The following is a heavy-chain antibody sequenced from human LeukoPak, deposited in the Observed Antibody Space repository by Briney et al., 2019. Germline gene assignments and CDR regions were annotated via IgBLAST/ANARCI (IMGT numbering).Heavy chain of an antibody. V-gene: IGHV3-7*01. D-gene: IGHD1-26*01. CDR3: GRTAARMGATLFDY. Sequence: PGGSLRLSCAASGFTFSSYWMSWVRQAPGKGLEWVANIKQDGSEKYYVDSVKGRFTISRDNAKNSLYLQMNSLRAEDTAVYYCGRTAARMGATLFDYWGQGTLVTVSS. CDR1: GFTFSSYW. J-gene: IGHJ4*02. CDR2: IKQDGSEK.